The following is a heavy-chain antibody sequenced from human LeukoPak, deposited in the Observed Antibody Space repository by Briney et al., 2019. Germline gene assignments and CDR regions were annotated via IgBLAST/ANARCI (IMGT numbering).Heavy chain of an antibody. J-gene: IGHJ3*02. CDR3: ARTSIAARRANAFDI. CDR1: GGSISSGGYS. Sequence: TLSLTCTVSGGSISSGGYSWSWIRQPPGKGLEWIGYIYHSGSTYYNPSLKSRVTISVDRSKNQFSLELSSVTAADTAVYYCARTSIAARRANAFDIWGQGTMVTVSS. D-gene: IGHD6-6*01. V-gene: IGHV4-30-2*01. CDR2: IYHSGST.